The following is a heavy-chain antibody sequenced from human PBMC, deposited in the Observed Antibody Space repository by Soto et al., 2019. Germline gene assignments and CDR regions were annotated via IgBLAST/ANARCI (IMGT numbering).Heavy chain of an antibody. CDR2: IGSRGGDT. Sequence: GGSLRLSCAASGFTFSNYAMSWVRQAPGKGLEWVSAIGSRGGDTYYADSVKGRFTISRDNSKDTLFLQMNSLRAEDTAVYYCAKTQGRGGSCYTGITDYWGQGIPVTVSS. D-gene: IGHD2-15*01. CDR1: GFTFSNYA. J-gene: IGHJ4*02. V-gene: IGHV3-23*01. CDR3: AKTQGRGGSCYTGITDY.